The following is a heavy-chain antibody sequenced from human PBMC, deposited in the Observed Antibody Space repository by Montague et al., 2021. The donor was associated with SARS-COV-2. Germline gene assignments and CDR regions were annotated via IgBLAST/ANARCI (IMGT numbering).Heavy chain of an antibody. Sequence: SETLSLTCTVSGGSTSSYYWSWIRQPPGKGLEWIGYMYYSGSTNYNPSLKSRVTLSVDTPKNQFSLKLSSVTAADTAVYYCARDFDYWGQGTLVTVSS. V-gene: IGHV4-59*13. CDR2: MYYSGST. CDR3: ARDFDY. J-gene: IGHJ4*02. CDR1: GGSTSSYY.